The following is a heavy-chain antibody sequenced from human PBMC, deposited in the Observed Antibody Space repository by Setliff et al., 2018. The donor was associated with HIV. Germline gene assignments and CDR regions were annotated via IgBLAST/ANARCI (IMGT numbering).Heavy chain of an antibody. CDR2: ISSDGGNK. V-gene: IGHV3-30*04. CDR3: VRDPGYMYNHFDS. D-gene: IGHD5-18*01. Sequence: GGSLRLSCAASGFTFSSYALHWVRQAPGKGMEGVAIISSDGGNKFYADSVKGRFTISRDNSKNTLYLQMNSLRAEDTAVYYCVRDPGYMYNHFDSWGQATLVTVSS. CDR1: GFTFSSYA. J-gene: IGHJ4*02.